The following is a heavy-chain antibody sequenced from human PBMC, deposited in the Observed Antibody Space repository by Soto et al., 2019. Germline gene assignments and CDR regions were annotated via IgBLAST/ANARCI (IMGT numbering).Heavy chain of an antibody. V-gene: IGHV1-18*01. CDR3: ASALAAAGPFDY. D-gene: IGHD6-13*01. CDR2: ISAYNGNT. CDR1: GYTFTNYA. Sequence: QVQLVQSGAEVKKPGASVKVSCKASGYTFTNYAFSWVRQAPGQGLEWMGWISAYNGNTNYPQKLQGRVTMTTDTTTCTASADLRSIRSDATAVYYCASALAAAGPFDYWGQGTLVTVSS. J-gene: IGHJ4*02.